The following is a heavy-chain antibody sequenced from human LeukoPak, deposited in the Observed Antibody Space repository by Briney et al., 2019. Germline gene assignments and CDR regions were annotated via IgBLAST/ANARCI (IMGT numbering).Heavy chain of an antibody. D-gene: IGHD3-22*01. CDR1: GDSISSSSYY. J-gene: IGHJ4*02. V-gene: IGHV4-39*01. CDR3: ARLRRGYSQLMAFDY. CDR2: IYYSRST. Sequence: SETLSLTCTVSGDSISSSSYYWGWIRQPPGKGLEWIGSIYYSRSTYYNPSLKSRVTISVDTSKNQFSLKLSSVTAADTAVYYCARLRRGYSQLMAFDYWGQGTLVTVSS.